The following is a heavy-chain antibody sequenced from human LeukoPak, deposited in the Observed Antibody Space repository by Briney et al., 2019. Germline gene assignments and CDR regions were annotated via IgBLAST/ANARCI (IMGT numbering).Heavy chain of an antibody. J-gene: IGHJ4*02. V-gene: IGHV5-51*01. CDR3: AVGAAGCSSTSCYHY. D-gene: IGHD2-2*01. Sequence: GEALKISFKGSGYRFTSYWIGWVRPMPGKGVGWMGIIYPGDSDTRYSPSFQGQVTISADKSISTAYLQWSSLKASDTAMYYCAVGAAGCSSTSCYHYWGQGTLVTVSS. CDR1: GYRFTSYW. CDR2: IYPGDSDT.